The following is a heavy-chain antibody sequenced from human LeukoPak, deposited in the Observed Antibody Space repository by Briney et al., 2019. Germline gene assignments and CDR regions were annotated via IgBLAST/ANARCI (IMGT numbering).Heavy chain of an antibody. J-gene: IGHJ4*02. V-gene: IGHV3-30-3*01. D-gene: IGHD2-15*01. Sequence: GGSLRLSCAASGFTFRASVMHWVRQAPGKGLDWVAVISDDESDKYYADSVKGRFTISRDNSKNTLYLQMNSLRAEDTAVYYCARGRGPLDYWGQGTLVTVSS. CDR3: ARGRGPLDY. CDR2: ISDDESDK. CDR1: GFTFRASV.